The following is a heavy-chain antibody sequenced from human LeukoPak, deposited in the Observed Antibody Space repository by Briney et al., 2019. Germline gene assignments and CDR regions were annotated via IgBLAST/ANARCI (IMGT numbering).Heavy chain of an antibody. CDR3: ASQRGYSYGFVNY. J-gene: IGHJ4*02. V-gene: IGHV5-51*01. CDR2: IYPGDSDT. CDR1: GYSFSSYW. Sequence: GESLKISCKGSGYSFSSYWIGWVRQTPGKGLEWMGIIYPGDSDTRYSPSFQGQVTTSADKSISTAYLQWSSLKASDTAMYYCASQRGYSYGFVNYWGQGTLVTVSP. D-gene: IGHD5-18*01.